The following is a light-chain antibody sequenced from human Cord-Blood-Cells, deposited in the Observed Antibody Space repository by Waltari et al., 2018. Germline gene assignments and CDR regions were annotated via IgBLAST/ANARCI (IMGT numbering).Light chain of an antibody. Sequence: SYELTQPPSVSVSPGQTARLTCSGDALPKQYAYWYQQKPGQAPVLVIYKDSERPSGIPERFSGSSSGTTVTLTINGVQAEDEADYYCQSADSSGTYVFGTGTKVTVL. CDR2: KDS. V-gene: IGLV3-25*03. CDR3: QSADSSGTYV. CDR1: ALPKQY. J-gene: IGLJ1*01.